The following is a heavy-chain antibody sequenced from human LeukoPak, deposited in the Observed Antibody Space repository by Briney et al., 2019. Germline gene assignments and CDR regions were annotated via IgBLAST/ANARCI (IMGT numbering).Heavy chain of an antibody. Sequence: PSETLSLTCTVSGGSISSGGYYWSWIRQHPGKGLEWIGYIYYSGSTYYNPSLKSRVTISVDTSKNQFSLKLSPVTAADTAVYYCARRAVTYVDYWGQGTLVTVSS. J-gene: IGHJ4*02. D-gene: IGHD4-17*01. CDR2: IYYSGST. CDR1: GGSISSGGYY. CDR3: ARRAVTYVDY. V-gene: IGHV4-31*03.